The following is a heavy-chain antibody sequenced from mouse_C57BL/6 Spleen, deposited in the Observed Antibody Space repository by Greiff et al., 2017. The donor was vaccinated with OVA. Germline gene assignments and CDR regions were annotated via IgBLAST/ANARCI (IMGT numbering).Heavy chain of an antibody. Sequence: QVQLQQSGPGLVQPSQSLTITCTVSGFSLTSYGVHWVRQSPGKGLEWLGVIWRGGSTDYNAAFISRLSISKDNSTSQVFFKMNSLQADDTAIYYCARTLYYGNYPFAYWGQGTLVTVSA. J-gene: IGHJ3*01. CDR1: GFSLTSYG. V-gene: IGHV2-2*01. CDR2: IWRGGST. D-gene: IGHD2-1*01. CDR3: ARTLYYGNYPFAY.